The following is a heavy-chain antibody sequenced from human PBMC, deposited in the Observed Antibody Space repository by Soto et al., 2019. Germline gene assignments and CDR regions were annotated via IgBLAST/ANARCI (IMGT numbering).Heavy chain of an antibody. CDR1: GGTPSNSA. CDR3: ASSRIVVVGIRAYYGMDV. D-gene: IGHD6-19*01. J-gene: IGHJ6*02. CDR2: IIPVFGIV. V-gene: IGHV1-69*01. Sequence: QVQLVQSGAEVKKPGSSVRVSCKASGGTPSNSAFSWVRQAPGQGLEWMGGIIPVFGIVKYAQNVEGRVTITADEATNTAYMELSILRYEDRAVYYCASSRIVVVGIRAYYGMDVWGQGTTVTISS.